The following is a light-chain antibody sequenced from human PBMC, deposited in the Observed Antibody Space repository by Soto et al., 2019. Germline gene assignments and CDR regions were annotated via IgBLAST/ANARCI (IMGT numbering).Light chain of an antibody. J-gene: IGKJ1*01. V-gene: IGKV3-15*01. CDR3: QQYSIWRT. CDR1: ESVSTN. CDR2: GES. Sequence: EIVMTQSPATPSVSPGERGTPSCRASESVSTNLAWYQQKAGQDPRLLIYGESTRATGIPARFSGSGSGTEFTLTISGLQSEDFAVYYCQQYSIWRTFGQGTKVDIK.